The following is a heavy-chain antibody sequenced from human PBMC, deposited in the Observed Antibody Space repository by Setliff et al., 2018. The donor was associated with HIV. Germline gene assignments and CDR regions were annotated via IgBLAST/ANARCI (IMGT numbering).Heavy chain of an antibody. CDR3: ARARVPSSQWDN. Sequence: GGSLRLSCAASGFAFVSYAMHWVRQAPGKGLEWVASISYDGNNEYYANSVKGRFTISRDNSKNTVFLQMNSLRVEDAAMYYCARARVPSSQWDNWGQGTLVTVSS. V-gene: IGHV3-30*04. CDR1: GFAFVSYA. CDR2: ISYDGNNE. D-gene: IGHD6-19*01. J-gene: IGHJ4*02.